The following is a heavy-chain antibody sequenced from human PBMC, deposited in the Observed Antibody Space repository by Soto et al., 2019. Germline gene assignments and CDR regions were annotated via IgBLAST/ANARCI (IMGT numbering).Heavy chain of an antibody. V-gene: IGHV3-30*18. J-gene: IGHJ4*02. D-gene: IGHD2-15*01. CDR3: AKDGAPRYCSGRSCHPAGAY. CDR2: ISHDGSNK. Sequence: QVQLVESGGGVVQPGRSLRLSCAGSGFTFSNYGLHWVRQTPGKGLEWVAFISHDGSNKYYADSVKGRFTISRDSSKSTLYLQMDSLRVEDTAVYYCAKDGAPRYCSGRSCHPAGAYWDQGTLVTVSS. CDR1: GFTFSNYG.